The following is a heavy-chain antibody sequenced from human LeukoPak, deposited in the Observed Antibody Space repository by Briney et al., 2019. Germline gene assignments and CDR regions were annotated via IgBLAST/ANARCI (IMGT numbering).Heavy chain of an antibody. D-gene: IGHD2/OR15-2a*01. V-gene: IGHV4-34*01. CDR1: GGSFSGFY. CDR3: ARVQLLRSVTRGQSKYWFDP. J-gene: IGHJ5*02. Sequence: SETLSLTCAVYGGSFSGFYWSWIRQPPGKGLEWIGEINHSGSTNYNPSLKSRVTISVDTSKNQFSLNLTSVTAADTAVYYCARVQLLRSVTRGQSKYWFDPWGQGTLVTVSS. CDR2: INHSGST.